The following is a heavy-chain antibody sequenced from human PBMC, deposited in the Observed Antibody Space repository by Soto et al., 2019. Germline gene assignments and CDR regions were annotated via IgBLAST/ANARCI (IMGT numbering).Heavy chain of an antibody. J-gene: IGHJ6*01. D-gene: IGHD2-15*01. CDR3: ARGYCSGGNCYSGMDV. V-gene: IGHV1-69*13. Sequence: GASVKVSCKASGGTFSTHAIIWVRQAPGHGLEWMGGIIPISGTTYYTQKFQGRVTITADEPTSTAFMELSSLKSDDTAVFYCARGYCSGGNCYSGMDVW. CDR2: IIPISGTT. CDR1: GGTFSTHA.